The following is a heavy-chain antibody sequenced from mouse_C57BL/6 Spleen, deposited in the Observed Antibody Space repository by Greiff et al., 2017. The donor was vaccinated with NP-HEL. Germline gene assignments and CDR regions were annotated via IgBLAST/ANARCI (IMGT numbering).Heavy chain of an antibody. CDR3: ARQGGNYDAMDY. J-gene: IGHJ4*01. CDR2: ISSGSSTI. V-gene: IGHV5-17*01. Sequence: DVQLVESGGGLVKPGGSLKLSCAASGFTFSDYGMHWVRQAPEKGLEWVAYISSGSSTIYYADTVKGRFTISRDNAKNTLFLQMTSLRSEDTAMYYCARQGGNYDAMDYWGQGTSVTVSS. D-gene: IGHD2-1*01. CDR1: GFTFSDYG.